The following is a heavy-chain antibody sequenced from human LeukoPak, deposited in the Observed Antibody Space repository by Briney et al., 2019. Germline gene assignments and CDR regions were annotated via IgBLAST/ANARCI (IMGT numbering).Heavy chain of an antibody. Sequence: PSETLSITCTVSGGSISSSSCYWGWIRQPPGKGLEWIGSIYYSGSTYYNPSLKSRVTISVDTSKNQFSLKLSSVTAADTAVYYCARAMVRGVIIPRIHYFDYWGQGTLVTVSS. D-gene: IGHD3-10*01. CDR3: ARAMVRGVIIPRIHYFDY. CDR1: GGSISSSSCY. J-gene: IGHJ4*02. CDR2: IYYSGST. V-gene: IGHV4-39*01.